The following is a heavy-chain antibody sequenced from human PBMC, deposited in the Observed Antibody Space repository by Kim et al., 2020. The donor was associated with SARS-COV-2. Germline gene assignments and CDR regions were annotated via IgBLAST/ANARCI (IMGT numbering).Heavy chain of an antibody. CDR2: IKQDGSEK. J-gene: IGHJ6*03. CDR3: QGDIVVVPAAMKGYYYYMAV. Sequence: GGSLRLSCAASGFTFSSYWMSWVRQAPGKGLEWVANIKQDGSEKYYVDSVKGRFTISRDNAKNSLYLQMNSLRAEDTAVYYCQGDIVVVPAAMKGYYYYMAVWGKGTTVTVSS. CDR1: GFTFSSYW. D-gene: IGHD2-2*01. V-gene: IGHV3-7*01.